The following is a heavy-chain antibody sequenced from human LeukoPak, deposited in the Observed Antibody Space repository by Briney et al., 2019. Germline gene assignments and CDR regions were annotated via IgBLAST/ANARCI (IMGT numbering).Heavy chain of an antibody. Sequence: ASVKVSCKAPGYTFTGYYMHWVRQAPGQGLEWMGWINPNSGGTNYAQKFQGRVSMTRDTSISTAYMELSRLRSDDTAVYYCARDSTTTLDGSVSYWAPNFWGQGTLVTVSS. CDR3: ARDSTTTLDGSVSYWAPNF. D-gene: IGHD3-10*01. V-gene: IGHV1-2*02. CDR1: GYTFTGYY. J-gene: IGHJ4*02. CDR2: INPNSGGT.